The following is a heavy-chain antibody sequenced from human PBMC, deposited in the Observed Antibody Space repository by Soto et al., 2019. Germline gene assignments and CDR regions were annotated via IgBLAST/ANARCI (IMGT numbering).Heavy chain of an antibody. V-gene: IGHV3-30*18. CDR2: ISYDGSNK. CDR3: AKRYYDSSGYYGGPDY. Sequence: GGSLRLSCAASGFTFSSYGMHWVRQAPGKGLEWVAVISYDGSNKYYADSVKGRFTISRDNSKNTLYLQMNSLRAEDTAVYYCAKRYYDSSGYYGGPDYWGQGTLVTVSS. J-gene: IGHJ4*02. D-gene: IGHD3-22*01. CDR1: GFTFSSYG.